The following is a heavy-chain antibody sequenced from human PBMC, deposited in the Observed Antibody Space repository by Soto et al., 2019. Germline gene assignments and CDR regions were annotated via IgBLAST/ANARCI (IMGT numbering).Heavy chain of an antibody. CDR2: ISWNSGSI. J-gene: IGHJ3*02. V-gene: IGHV3-9*01. CDR3: AKGRSGYYSSAFDI. CDR1: GFTFDDYD. Sequence: ESGGGLVQPGRSLRLSCAASGFTFDDYDMHWVRQAPGKGLEWVSGISWNSGSIGYADSVKGRFTISRDNAKNSLYLQMNSLRPEDTALYYCAKGRSGYYSSAFDIWGQGTMVTVSS. D-gene: IGHD3-22*01.